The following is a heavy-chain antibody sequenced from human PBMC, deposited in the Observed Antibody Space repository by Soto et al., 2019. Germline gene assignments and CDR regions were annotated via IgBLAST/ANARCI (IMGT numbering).Heavy chain of an antibody. J-gene: IGHJ4*02. V-gene: IGHV3-9*01. CDR1: GFTFSSYA. D-gene: IGHD1-1*01. CDR3: AKDIHPQLKYYFDY. CDR2: ISWNSGSI. Sequence: GGSLRLSCAASGFTFSSYAMHWVRQAPGKGLEWVSGISWNSGSIGYADSVKGRFTISRDNAKNSLYLQMNSLRAEDTALYYCAKDIHPQLKYYFDYWGQGTLVTVSS.